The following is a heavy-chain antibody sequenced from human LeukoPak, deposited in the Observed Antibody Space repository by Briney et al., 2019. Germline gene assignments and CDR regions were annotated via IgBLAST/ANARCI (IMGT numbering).Heavy chain of an antibody. CDR1: GYTFTGYY. V-gene: IGHV1-2*02. Sequence: ASVKVSCKASGYTFTGYYMHWVRQAPGQGLEWMGWINPNSGGTNYAQKFQGRVTMTEDTSTDTAYMELSSLRSEDTAVYYCATVGSGSYYVHFDYWGQGTLVTVSS. J-gene: IGHJ4*02. D-gene: IGHD1-26*01. CDR3: ATVGSGSYYVHFDY. CDR2: INPNSGGT.